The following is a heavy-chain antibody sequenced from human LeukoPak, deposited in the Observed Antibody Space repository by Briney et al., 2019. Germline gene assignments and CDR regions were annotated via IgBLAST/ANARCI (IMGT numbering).Heavy chain of an antibody. Sequence: SETLSLTCTVSGGSISSSSYYWGWIRQPPGKGLEWIGSIYYSGSTYYNPSLKSRVTISVDTSKNQFSLKLSSVTAADTAVYYCARASEVWGSYFFDYWGQGTLVTVSS. D-gene: IGHD3-16*01. J-gene: IGHJ4*02. CDR1: GGSISSSSYY. CDR3: ARASEVWGSYFFDY. V-gene: IGHV4-39*07. CDR2: IYYSGST.